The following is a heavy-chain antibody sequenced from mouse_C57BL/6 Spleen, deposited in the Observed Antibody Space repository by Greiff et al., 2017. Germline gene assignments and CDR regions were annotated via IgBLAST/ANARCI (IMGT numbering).Heavy chain of an antibody. J-gene: IGHJ3*01. CDR2: IYPGSGNT. V-gene: IGHV1-66*01. D-gene: IGHD2-5*01. CDR3: AGDYSNSLFAY. Sequence: VQLVESGPELVKPGASVKISCKASGYSFTSYYIHWVKQRPGQGLEWIGWIYPGSGNTKYNEKFKGKATLTADTSSSTAYMQLSSLTSEDSAVDYCAGDYSNSLFAYWGQGTLVTVSA. CDR1: GYSFTSYY.